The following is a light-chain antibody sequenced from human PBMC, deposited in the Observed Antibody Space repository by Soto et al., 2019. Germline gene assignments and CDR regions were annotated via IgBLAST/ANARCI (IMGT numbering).Light chain of an antibody. V-gene: IGKV3-20*01. CDR3: QQYGSSPFT. Sequence: EIVLTQSPCTLSLSPGERATLSCRASQSVSSTYLAWYQQKPGQAPRLLIYGASSRATGIPDRVSGSGSGTDFTLTISRLEPEDFAVYYCQQYGSSPFTFGPGTKVDIK. CDR2: GAS. CDR1: QSVSSTY. J-gene: IGKJ3*01.